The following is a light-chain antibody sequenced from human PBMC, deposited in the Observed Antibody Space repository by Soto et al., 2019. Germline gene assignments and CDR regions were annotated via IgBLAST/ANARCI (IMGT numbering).Light chain of an antibody. CDR3: QHYIGYSGM. CDR1: QSLNSW. CDR2: KAS. J-gene: IGKJ1*01. V-gene: IGKV1-5*03. Sequence: DIQMTQSPSTLSASVGDRVTITCRDSQSLNSWLAWYQHEPGKAPKLLIHKASILASGVPSRFSGSDSGAEFTLTISSLQPDDFATYYCQHYIGYSGMFGQGTKVDIK.